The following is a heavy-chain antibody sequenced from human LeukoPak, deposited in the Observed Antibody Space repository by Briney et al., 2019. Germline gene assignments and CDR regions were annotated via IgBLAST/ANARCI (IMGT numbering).Heavy chain of an antibody. CDR1: GFTFSSYA. CDR2: ISGSGGST. J-gene: IGHJ4*02. V-gene: IGHV3-23*01. CDR3: AKDVWGAIKTDY. D-gene: IGHD3-16*02. Sequence: GGSLRLSCAASGFTFSSYAMSWVRQAPGKGLAWVSVISGSGGSTFYTDSVKGRFTISRDNSKNTLYLQMNSLRAEGTAVYYCAKDVWGAIKTDYWGQGTLVTVSS.